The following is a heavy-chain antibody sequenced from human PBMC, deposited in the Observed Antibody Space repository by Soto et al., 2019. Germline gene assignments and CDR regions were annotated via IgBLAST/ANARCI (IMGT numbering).Heavy chain of an antibody. CDR1: GYTFTSYG. J-gene: IGHJ5*02. V-gene: IGHV1-18*01. CDR2: ISAYNGNT. Sequence: ASVKVSCKASGYTFTSYGISWVRQAPGQGLEWMGWISAYNGNTNYAQKLQGRVTMTTDTSTSTAYMELRSLRSDDTAVYYCASAPYYYDSSGSKNWFDPWGQGTLVTVSS. CDR3: ASAPYYYDSSGSKNWFDP. D-gene: IGHD3-22*01.